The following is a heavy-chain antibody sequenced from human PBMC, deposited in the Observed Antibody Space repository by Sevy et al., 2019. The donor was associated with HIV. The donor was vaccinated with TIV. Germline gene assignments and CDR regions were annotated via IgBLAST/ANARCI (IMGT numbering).Heavy chain of an antibody. V-gene: IGHV4-38-2*01. CDR3: ARAIGTQVAGLYYFDY. CDR2: IYHSGYS. D-gene: IGHD6-19*01. Sequence: SETLSLTCAVSGYSISSDYYWGWIRQPPGKGLEWIGSIYHSGYSYYNPSLKSRVTISVDTSKNQFSLKLSSVTAADTAVYYCARAIGTQVAGLYYFDYWGQRTLVTVSS. CDR1: GYSISSDYY. J-gene: IGHJ4*02.